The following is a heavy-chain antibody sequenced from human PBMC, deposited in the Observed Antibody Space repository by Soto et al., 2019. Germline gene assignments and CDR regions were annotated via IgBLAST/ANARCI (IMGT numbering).Heavy chain of an antibody. D-gene: IGHD3-10*01. J-gene: IGHJ5*02. CDR3: TGALWFGELPHNWFDP. Sequence: GGSLRLSCTASGFTFGDYAMSWFRQAPGKGLEWVGFIRSKAYGGTTEYAASVKGRFTISRDDSKSIAYLQMNSLKTEDTALYYCTGALWFGELPHNWFDPWGQGTLVTVSS. CDR1: GFTFGDYA. CDR2: IRSKAYGGTT. V-gene: IGHV3-49*03.